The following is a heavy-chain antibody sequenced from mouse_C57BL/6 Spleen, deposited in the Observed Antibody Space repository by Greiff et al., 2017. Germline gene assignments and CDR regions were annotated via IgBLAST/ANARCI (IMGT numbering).Heavy chain of an antibody. V-gene: IGHV1-64*01. D-gene: IGHD1-1*01. J-gene: IGHJ3*01. CDR2: IHPNSGST. CDR3: ASITTVVATGEFAY. Sequence: VQLQQPGAELVKPGASVKLSCKASGYTFTSYWMHWVKQRPGQGLEWIGMIHPNSGSTNYNEKFKSKATLTVDKSSSTAYMQLSSLTSEDSAVYYCASITTVVATGEFAYWGQGTLVTVSA. CDR1: GYTFTSYW.